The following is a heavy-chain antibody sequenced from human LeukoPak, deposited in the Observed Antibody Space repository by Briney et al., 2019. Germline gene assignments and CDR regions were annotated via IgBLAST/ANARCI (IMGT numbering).Heavy chain of an antibody. CDR3: AILPGYSSSWYEVDY. J-gene: IGHJ4*02. Sequence: PGGSLRLSCAASGFTFSSYAMSWVRQAPGKGLEWVSAISGSGGSTYYADSVKGRFTISRDNSKNTLYLQMNSPRAEDTALYYCAILPGYSSSWYEVDYWGQGTLVTVSS. D-gene: IGHD6-13*01. CDR2: ISGSGGST. CDR1: GFTFSSYA. V-gene: IGHV3-23*01.